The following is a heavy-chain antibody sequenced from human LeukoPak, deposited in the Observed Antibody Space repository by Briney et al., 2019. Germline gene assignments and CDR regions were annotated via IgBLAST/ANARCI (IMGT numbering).Heavy chain of an antibody. J-gene: IGHJ4*02. Sequence: PGGSLRLSCAASGFTFSSYAMSWVRQAPGKGLEWVSAISGSGGSTYYADSVKGRFTISRDNSKNTLYLQMNSLRAEDTAVYYCASSTDAQGKSYYFDYWGQGTLVTVSS. CDR1: GFTFSSYA. CDR3: ASSTDAQGKSYYFDY. V-gene: IGHV3-23*01. D-gene: IGHD2-2*01. CDR2: ISGSGGST.